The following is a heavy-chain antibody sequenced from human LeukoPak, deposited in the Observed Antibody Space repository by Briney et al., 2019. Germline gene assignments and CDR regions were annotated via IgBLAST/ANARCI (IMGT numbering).Heavy chain of an antibody. V-gene: IGHV4-59*08. CDR2: IYYSGST. Sequence: PSETLSLTCTVSGGSISSYYWSWIRQPPGKGLEWIGYIYYSGSTNYNPSLKSRVTISVDTSKNQFSLKLSSVTAADTAVYYCARVEVNYYGSGSYWYPVDYWGQGTLVTVSS. CDR1: GGSISSYY. D-gene: IGHD3-10*01. J-gene: IGHJ4*02. CDR3: ARVEVNYYGSGSYWYPVDY.